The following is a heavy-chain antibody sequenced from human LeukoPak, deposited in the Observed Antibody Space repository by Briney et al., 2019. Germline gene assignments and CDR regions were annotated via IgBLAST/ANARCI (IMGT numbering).Heavy chain of an antibody. Sequence: TSETLSLTCTVSGGSINTYYWSWIRQPPGKGLEWIGYIYYSGSTNYNPSLKSRVTISIDTSKIQFSLKLTSVTAADTAVYYCARLTRRSGNYFDYWGQGTLVTVSS. CDR2: IYYSGST. V-gene: IGHV4-59*01. D-gene: IGHD1-1*01. CDR1: GGSINTYY. J-gene: IGHJ4*02. CDR3: ARLTRRSGNYFDY.